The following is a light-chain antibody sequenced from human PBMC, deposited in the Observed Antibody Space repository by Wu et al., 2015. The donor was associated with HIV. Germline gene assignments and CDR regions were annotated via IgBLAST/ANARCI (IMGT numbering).Light chain of an antibody. CDR2: DAS. V-gene: IGKV1-33*01. Sequence: DIQMTQSPSSLSASVGDRVTISCQASQDISNYLNWYQQKVGKGPKLLIYDASNLEAGVPSGVSGSGSGTNFSFTISSLQPEHIATYYCQQYKALPITFGGGPRWRSN. CDR3: QQYKALPIT. CDR1: QDISNY. J-gene: IGKJ4*01.